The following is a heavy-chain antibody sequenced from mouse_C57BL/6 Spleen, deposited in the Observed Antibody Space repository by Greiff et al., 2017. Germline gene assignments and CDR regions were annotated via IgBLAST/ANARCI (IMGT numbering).Heavy chain of an antibody. CDR3: ARSDSDAMDY. J-gene: IGHJ4*01. Sequence: DVMLVESGGGLVKPGGSLKLSCAASGFTFSDYGMHWVRQAPEKGLEWVAYISSGSSTIYYADTVKGRFTISRDNAKNTLFLQMTSLRSEDTAMYYCARSDSDAMDYWGQGTSVTVSS. D-gene: IGHD2-4*01. CDR2: ISSGSSTI. CDR1: GFTFSDYG. V-gene: IGHV5-17*01.